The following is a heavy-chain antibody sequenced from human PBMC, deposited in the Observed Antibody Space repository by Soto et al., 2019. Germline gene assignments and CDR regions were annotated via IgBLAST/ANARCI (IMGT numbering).Heavy chain of an antibody. CDR2: VRNKANRYTT. J-gene: IGHJ4*02. V-gene: IGHV3-72*01. Sequence: EVQLVESGGGLVQPGGSLRLSCAASGFTFSDHFMDWVRQAQGKGLEWVGRVRNKANRYTTEYAASVKGRFTISRDDSKKSLYLQMNSLKTEDTAVYYCSGYSNWGQGTLVTVSS. CDR3: SGYSN. D-gene: IGHD3-22*01. CDR1: GFTFSDHF.